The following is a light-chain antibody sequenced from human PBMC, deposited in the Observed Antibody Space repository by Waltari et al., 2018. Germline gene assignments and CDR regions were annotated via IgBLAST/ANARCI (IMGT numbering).Light chain of an antibody. CDR3: SSRNGVNNHML. J-gene: IGLJ2*01. Sequence: SSELTQDPAVSVALGQTVTITCQGDSLRTAYANWYQLQPGQVPLLVMFGKETRPSGIPDGISGYSSGTTASLTITGAQAEDEADDYCSSRNGVNNHMLFAGGTKLTVL. V-gene: IGLV3-19*01. CDR1: SLRTAY. CDR2: GKE.